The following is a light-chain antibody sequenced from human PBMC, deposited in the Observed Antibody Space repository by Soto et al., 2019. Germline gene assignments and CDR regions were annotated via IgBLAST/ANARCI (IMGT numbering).Light chain of an antibody. CDR1: SSDVGSYNL. J-gene: IGLJ1*01. V-gene: IGLV2-23*02. CDR2: EVS. Sequence: QSALTQPASVSGSPGQSITISCTGTSSDVGSYNLVSWYQHHPGKAPKLMIYEVSKRPSGVSNRFSGSKSGNTASLTISGLQAEDDAYYYCCSYAGSSTLVFGTGTKLTVL. CDR3: CSYAGSSTLV.